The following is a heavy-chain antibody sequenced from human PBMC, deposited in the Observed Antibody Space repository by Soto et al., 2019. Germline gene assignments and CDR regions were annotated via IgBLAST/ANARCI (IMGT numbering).Heavy chain of an antibody. CDR3: ARYSPELWFGELSWFDP. CDR2: IYYSGST. V-gene: IGHV4-39*01. CDR1: GGSISSSSYY. D-gene: IGHD3-10*01. Sequence: LSLTCTVSGGSISSSSYYWGWIRQPPGKGLEWIGSIYYSGSTYYNPSLKSRVTISVDTSKNQFSLKLSSVTAADTAVYYCARYSPELWFGELSWFDPWGQGTLVTVSS. J-gene: IGHJ5*02.